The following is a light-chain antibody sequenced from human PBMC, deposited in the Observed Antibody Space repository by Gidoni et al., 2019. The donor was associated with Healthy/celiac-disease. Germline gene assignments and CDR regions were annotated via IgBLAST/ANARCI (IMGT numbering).Light chain of an antibody. CDR3: CSYAGSYTL. Sequence: QSALTQPRSVSGSPEQSVTISCTGTSSDVGGYNYVSLYQHHPGKAPKLMIYDVSKRPSGVPDRFSGSKSGNTASLTISGLQAEDEADYYCCSYAGSYTLFGGGTKLTVL. J-gene: IGLJ2*01. V-gene: IGLV2-11*01. CDR1: SSDVGGYNY. CDR2: DVS.